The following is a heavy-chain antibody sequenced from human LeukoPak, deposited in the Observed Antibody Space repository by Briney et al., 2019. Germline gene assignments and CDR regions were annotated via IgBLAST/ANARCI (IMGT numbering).Heavy chain of an antibody. Sequence: GGSLRLSCAASGFTFSSYGMHWVRQAPGKGLEWVAFIRYDGSNKYYADSVKGRFTISRDNSKNTLYLQMNSLRAEDTAVYYCAKEPQKLYYYDSSGYLQGYWGQGTLVTVSS. CDR1: GFTFSSYG. D-gene: IGHD3-22*01. V-gene: IGHV3-30*02. J-gene: IGHJ4*02. CDR2: IRYDGSNK. CDR3: AKEPQKLYYYDSSGYLQGY.